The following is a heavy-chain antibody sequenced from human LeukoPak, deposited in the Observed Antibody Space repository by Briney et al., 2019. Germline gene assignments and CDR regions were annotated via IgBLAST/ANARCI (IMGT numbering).Heavy chain of an antibody. V-gene: IGHV3-9*03. J-gene: IGHJ4*02. D-gene: IGHD3-10*01. CDR2: ISWNSGSI. CDR3: AKEYGSGSFDY. Sequence: GGSLRLSCAASGFTFDDYAMHWVRQAPGKGLEWVSGISWNSGSIGYADSVKGRFTISRDNAKNSLYLQMNSLRAEDMALYYCAKEYGSGSFDYWGQGTLVTVSS. CDR1: GFTFDDYA.